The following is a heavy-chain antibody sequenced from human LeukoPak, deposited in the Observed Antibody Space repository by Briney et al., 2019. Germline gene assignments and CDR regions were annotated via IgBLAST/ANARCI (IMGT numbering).Heavy chain of an antibody. J-gene: IGHJ4*02. Sequence: GGSLRLSCAASGFTFSSYGMHWVRQAPGKGLEWVAFIRYDGSNKYYADSVKGRFTISRDNSKNTLYLQMNSLRAEDTAVYYCARGFYGSGSYLDYWGQGTLVTVSS. V-gene: IGHV3-30*02. CDR1: GFTFSSYG. CDR3: ARGFYGSGSYLDY. D-gene: IGHD3-10*01. CDR2: IRYDGSNK.